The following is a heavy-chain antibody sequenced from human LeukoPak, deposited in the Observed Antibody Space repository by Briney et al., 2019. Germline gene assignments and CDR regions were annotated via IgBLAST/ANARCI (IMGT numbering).Heavy chain of an antibody. V-gene: IGHV4-59*01. CDR1: GDSISSYY. CDR3: ARVRYFDWFHAFDI. J-gene: IGHJ3*02. CDR2: IYYSGST. Sequence: PSETLSLTCTVSGDSISSYYWSWIRQPPGKGLEWIGYIYYSGSTNYNPSLKSRLTISVDTSKNQFSLKLTSVTAADTAVYYCARVRYFDWFHAFDIWGQGTMVTVSS. D-gene: IGHD3-9*01.